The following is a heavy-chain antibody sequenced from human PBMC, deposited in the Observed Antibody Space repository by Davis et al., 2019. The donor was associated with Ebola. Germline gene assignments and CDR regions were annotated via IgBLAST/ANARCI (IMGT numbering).Heavy chain of an antibody. J-gene: IGHJ2*01. D-gene: IGHD3-22*01. Sequence: MPSETLSLTCSVSGFSISGGYYWGWIRQAPGKGMEWIGSISHSGSTYFTPSLTSRVTISIDTSKNQFSLSLSSVTAADTAVYYCARDYYDSSGYLWYFDLWGRGTLVTVSS. CDR2: ISHSGST. CDR3: ARDYYDSSGYLWYFDL. V-gene: IGHV4-38-2*02. CDR1: GFSISGGYY.